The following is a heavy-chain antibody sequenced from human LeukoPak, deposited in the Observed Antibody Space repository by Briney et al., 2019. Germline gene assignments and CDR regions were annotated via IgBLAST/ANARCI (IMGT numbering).Heavy chain of an antibody. CDR2: IKQDGSEK. Sequence: GGSLRLSCAASGFTFSSYWMSWVRQAPGKGLEWVANIKQDGSEKYYVDSVKGRFTISRDNAKNSLYLQMNSLRAEDTAVYYCATTVTTDVWDAFDIWGQGTMVTVSS. D-gene: IGHD4-17*01. CDR1: GFTFSSYW. V-gene: IGHV3-7*01. CDR3: ATTVTTDVWDAFDI. J-gene: IGHJ3*02.